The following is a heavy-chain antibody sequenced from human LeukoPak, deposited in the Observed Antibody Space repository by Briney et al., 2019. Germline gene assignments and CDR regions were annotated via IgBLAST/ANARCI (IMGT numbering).Heavy chain of an antibody. V-gene: IGHV4-34*01. D-gene: IGHD3-16*02. J-gene: IGHJ5*02. Sequence: SETPSLNCPVYGGSFSGYYWSWIRQPPGKGLEWNGEINPSGSTNYNPSLKSRVTISVDTSKNQFSLKLSSVTAADTAVYYCARRGYDYVWGSYREGYNWFDPWGQGTLVTVSS. CDR2: INPSGST. CDR3: ARRGYDYVWGSYREGYNWFDP. CDR1: GGSFSGYY.